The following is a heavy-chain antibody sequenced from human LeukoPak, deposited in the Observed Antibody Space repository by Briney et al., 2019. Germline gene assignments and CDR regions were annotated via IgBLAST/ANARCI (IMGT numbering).Heavy chain of an antibody. V-gene: IGHV3-23*01. J-gene: IGHJ4*02. Sequence: GGSLRLSCAASGFTFSSYAMSWVRQAPGKGLEWVLAISGSGGSTYYADSVKGRFTISRDNSKNTLYLQMNSLRAEDTALYYCAKDSCRSTSCRGYFDYWGQATLVTVSS. D-gene: IGHD2-2*01. CDR3: AKDSCRSTSCRGYFDY. CDR1: GFTFSSYA. CDR2: ISGSGGST.